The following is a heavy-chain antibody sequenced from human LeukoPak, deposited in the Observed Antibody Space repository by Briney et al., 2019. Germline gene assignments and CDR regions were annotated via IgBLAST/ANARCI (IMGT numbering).Heavy chain of an antibody. V-gene: IGHV1-46*01. CDR3: ARAVDDSSGYYTLTSYYFDY. CDR2: INPSGGST. J-gene: IGHJ4*02. D-gene: IGHD3-22*01. Sequence: ASVKVSCKASGYTFTSYYMHWVRQAPGQGLEWMGIINPSGGSTSYAQKFQGRVPMTRDTSTSTVYMELSSLRSEDTAVYYCARAVDDSSGYYTLTSYYFDYWGQGTLVTVSS. CDR1: GYTFTSYY.